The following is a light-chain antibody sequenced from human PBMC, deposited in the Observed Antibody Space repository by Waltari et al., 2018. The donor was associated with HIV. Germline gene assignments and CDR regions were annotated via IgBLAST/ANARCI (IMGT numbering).Light chain of an antibody. CDR1: TSNIGNNF. J-gene: IGLJ2*01. CDR3: ATWDSSLNGVL. CDR2: NNN. Sequence: QSVLTQPPSVSATPGQKVTISCSGSTSNIGNNFVSWYQRIPGTRPTLLIHNNNERPSGIPARFSGSKSGTSATLGITGLQTGDEADYYCATWDSSLNGVLFGGGTKLTAL. V-gene: IGLV1-51*01.